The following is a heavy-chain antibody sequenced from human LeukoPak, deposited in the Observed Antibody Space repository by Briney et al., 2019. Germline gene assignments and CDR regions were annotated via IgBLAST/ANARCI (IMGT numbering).Heavy chain of an antibody. CDR1: GGSFSDYY. D-gene: IGHD3-10*01. Sequence: SETLSHTCGVYGGSFSDYYWSWIRQPPGKGLEWIGEINHSGSTNYNPSLESRVTISVDTSKNRFSLILSSVTAADTAVYYCARRVRGVNDAFDIWGQGTMVTVSS. V-gene: IGHV4-34*01. CDR3: ARRVRGVNDAFDI. CDR2: INHSGST. J-gene: IGHJ3*02.